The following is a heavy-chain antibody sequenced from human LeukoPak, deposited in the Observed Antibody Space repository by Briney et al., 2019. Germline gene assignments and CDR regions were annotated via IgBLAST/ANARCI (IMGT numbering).Heavy chain of an antibody. Sequence: GGSLRLSCAASGFTVSSNYMSWVRQAPGKGLEWVSVIYSGGSTYYADSVKGRFTVSRHDSKNTLYLQMNSLRAEDTAVYYCARGGGSNWFDPWGQGTLVTVSS. V-gene: IGHV3-53*04. CDR3: ARGGGSNWFDP. CDR1: GFTVSSNY. CDR2: IYSGGST. D-gene: IGHD2-15*01. J-gene: IGHJ5*02.